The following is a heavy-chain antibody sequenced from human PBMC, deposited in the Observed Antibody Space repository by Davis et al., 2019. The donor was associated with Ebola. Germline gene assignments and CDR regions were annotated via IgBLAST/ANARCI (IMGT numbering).Heavy chain of an antibody. CDR2: IYYSGST. CDR1: GGSISSYY. D-gene: IGHD6-19*01. Sequence: PSETLSLTCTVSGGSISSYYWSWIRQPPGKGLEWIGYIYYSGSTNYNPSLKSRVTISVDTSKNQFSLKLSSVTAADTAMYYCARLYRSGWYYFDYWGQGTLVTVSS. V-gene: IGHV4-59*08. CDR3: ARLYRSGWYYFDY. J-gene: IGHJ4*02.